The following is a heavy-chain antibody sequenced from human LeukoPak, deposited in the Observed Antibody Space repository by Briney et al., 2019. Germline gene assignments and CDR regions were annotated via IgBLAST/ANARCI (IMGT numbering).Heavy chain of an antibody. Sequence: ASVKVSCKTSGYTFTNHYMHWVRQAPGQGLEWMGIINPGGGATSYAQKFQGRVTMTRDTSTSTVYMELSSLRSEDTAVYYCARDMGPPGDCSSSTCYAPYGMDVWGQGTTVTVSS. V-gene: IGHV1-46*01. J-gene: IGHJ6*02. CDR2: INPGGGAT. CDR1: GYTFTNHY. D-gene: IGHD2-2*01. CDR3: ARDMGPPGDCSSSTCYAPYGMDV.